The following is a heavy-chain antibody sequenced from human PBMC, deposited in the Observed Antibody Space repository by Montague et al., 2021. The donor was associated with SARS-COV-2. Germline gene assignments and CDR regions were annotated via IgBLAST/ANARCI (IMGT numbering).Heavy chain of an antibody. Sequence: SETLSLTCTVSGDSIISSSYFWGWIRQPPGKGLEWIGSIYYSGSTYYXPSLKSRVTISVDTSKNQFSLKLSSVTAADTAVYYCARKASRGIKIVGVVTASYYFGFLGQGTLVTGSS. V-gene: IGHV4-39*01. J-gene: IGHJ4*01. CDR2: IYYSGST. CDR1: GDSIISSSYF. D-gene: IGHD3-3*01. CDR3: ARKASRGIKIVGVVTASYYFGF.